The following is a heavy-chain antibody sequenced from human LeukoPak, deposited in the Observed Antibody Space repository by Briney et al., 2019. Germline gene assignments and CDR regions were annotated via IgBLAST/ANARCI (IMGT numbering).Heavy chain of an antibody. CDR1: GGAFSSYA. Sequence: GASVKASCKASGGAFSSYAFSWGRGAPDQGLGWMGGMGPMFGTPTYSQKFKGRITLTADESTSTAYMELSSLRSEDTALYYCATDHERAGDISLFYLDVWGKGTTLSVS. V-gene: IGHV1-69*13. CDR3: ATDHERAGDISLFYLDV. D-gene: IGHD2-15*01. J-gene: IGHJ6*03. CDR2: MGPMFGTP.